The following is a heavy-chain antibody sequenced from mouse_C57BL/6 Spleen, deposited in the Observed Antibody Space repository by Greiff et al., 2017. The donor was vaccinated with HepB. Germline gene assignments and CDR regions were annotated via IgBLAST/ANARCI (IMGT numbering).Heavy chain of an antibody. Sequence: QVQLQQSGPELVKPGASVKISCKASGYAFSSSWMNWVKQRPGKGLEWIGRIYPGDGDTNYNGKFKGKATLTADKSSSTAYMQLSSLTSEDSAVYFCARARNYDGYEGFAYWGQGTLVTVSA. J-gene: IGHJ3*01. D-gene: IGHD2-3*01. CDR3: ARARNYDGYEGFAY. CDR1: GYAFSSSW. V-gene: IGHV1-82*01. CDR2: IYPGDGDT.